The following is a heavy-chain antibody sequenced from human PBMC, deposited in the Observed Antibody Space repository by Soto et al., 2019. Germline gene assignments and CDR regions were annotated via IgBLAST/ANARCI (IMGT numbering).Heavy chain of an antibody. CDR2: IFYSGST. Sequence: SETLSLTCTVSDGSISGGGYYWSWIRQHPGKGLEWIGYIFYSGSTYYNPSLESRVTISVDTSKNQFSLKLSSVTAADTAVYCCARFSYDFWSALGSCSMDVWGQGTTVTVSS. CDR3: ARFSYDFWSALGSCSMDV. V-gene: IGHV4-31*03. D-gene: IGHD3-3*01. CDR1: DGSISGGGYY. J-gene: IGHJ6*02.